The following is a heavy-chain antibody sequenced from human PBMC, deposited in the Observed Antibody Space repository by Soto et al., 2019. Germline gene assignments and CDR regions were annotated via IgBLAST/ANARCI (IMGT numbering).Heavy chain of an antibody. D-gene: IGHD6-13*01. CDR1: EFTFSSNA. J-gene: IGHJ5*02. V-gene: IGHV3-23*01. Sequence: EVQLLESGGGLVQPGGSLRLSCAASEFTFSSNAMHWVRQAPGKGLEWVSGITGRGSTKSYADSGKGRFTISRDNSKNTLYLHMSSLRAEDTAIYYCAKDFTAYLSSWFHLWGQGTLVTVSS. CDR3: AKDFTAYLSSWFHL. CDR2: ITGRGSTK.